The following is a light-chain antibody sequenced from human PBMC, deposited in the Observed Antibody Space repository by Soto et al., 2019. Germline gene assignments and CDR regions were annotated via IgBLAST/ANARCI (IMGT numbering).Light chain of an antibody. CDR1: LTISSY. CDR3: QQYSHLIT. J-gene: IGKJ5*01. Sequence: DIQRTQSPCSLSAFVGDRVTITFRASLTISSYLNWYQQKPGKAPKLLIYDTSSLETGVPSRFSGSGSGTDFTFTISSLQPEDIATYYCQQYSHLITFGQGTRLEI. CDR2: DTS. V-gene: IGKV1-33*01.